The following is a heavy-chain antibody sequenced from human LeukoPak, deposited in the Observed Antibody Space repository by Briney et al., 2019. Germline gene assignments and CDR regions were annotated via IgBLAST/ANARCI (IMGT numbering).Heavy chain of an antibody. CDR3: ARDRGWSSGYSY. D-gene: IGHD3-22*01. CDR1: GYTFTSYG. Sequence: ASVKVSCKASGYTFTSYGISWVRQAPGQGLEWMGWINPNSGGTNYAQKFQGRVTMTRDTSISTAYMELSRLRSDDTAVYYCARDRGWSSGYSYWGQGTLVTVSS. V-gene: IGHV1-2*02. CDR2: INPNSGGT. J-gene: IGHJ4*02.